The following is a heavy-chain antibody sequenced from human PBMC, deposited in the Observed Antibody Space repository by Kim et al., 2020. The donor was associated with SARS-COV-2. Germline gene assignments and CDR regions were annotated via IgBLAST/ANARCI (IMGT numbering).Heavy chain of an antibody. D-gene: IGHD6-19*01. CDR1: GFTFSDYY. CDR2: ISSSSSYT. Sequence: GGSLRLSCAASGFTFSDYYMSWIRQAPGKGLEWVSYISSSSSYTNYADSVKGRFTISRDNAKNSLYLQMNSLRAEDTAVYYCARDPEWGGWYYFDYWGQGTLVTVSS. J-gene: IGHJ4*02. V-gene: IGHV3-11*06. CDR3: ARDPEWGGWYYFDY.